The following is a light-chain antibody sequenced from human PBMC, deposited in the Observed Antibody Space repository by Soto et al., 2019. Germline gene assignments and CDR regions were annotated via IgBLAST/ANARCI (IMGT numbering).Light chain of an antibody. CDR3: QQYDTLPS. Sequence: DIQMTPSPSSLSASVGDRVTITCQASQYISNYLNWYQQKPGKAPKVLIYDGSNLETGVPSRFSGSGSGTDFTLSISSLQPEDIATYYCQQYDTLPSFGGGTKVEIK. J-gene: IGKJ4*01. CDR2: DGS. CDR1: QYISNY. V-gene: IGKV1-33*01.